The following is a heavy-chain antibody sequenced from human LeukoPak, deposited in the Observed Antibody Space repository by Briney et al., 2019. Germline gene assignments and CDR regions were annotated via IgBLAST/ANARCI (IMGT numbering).Heavy chain of an antibody. D-gene: IGHD3-22*01. J-gene: IGHJ3*02. Sequence: ASVKVSCKASGYTFTSYDINWVRQATGQGLEWMGWMNPNSGNTGYAQKFQGRVTMTRNTSISTACMELSSLRSEDTAVYYCARLTPQGITMIDDAFDIWGQGTMVTVSS. CDR1: GYTFTSYD. V-gene: IGHV1-8*01. CDR2: MNPNSGNT. CDR3: ARLTPQGITMIDDAFDI.